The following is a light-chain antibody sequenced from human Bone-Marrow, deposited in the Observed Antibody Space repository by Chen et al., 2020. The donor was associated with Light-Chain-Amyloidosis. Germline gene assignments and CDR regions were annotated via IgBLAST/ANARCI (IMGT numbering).Light chain of an antibody. CDR2: GAS. J-gene: IGKJ4*01. V-gene: IGKV3D-15*01. CDR1: QSVSSN. Sequence: IVMSQSPATLSVSPGERATLSCRASQSVSSNFAWYQHKPGLTPKLLNHGASIRATGITARFSGSGSGTEFTLTISSLQSEDFAVNYCQQYRSWPPTLTFGGGTKVEIK. CDR3: QQYRSWPPTLT.